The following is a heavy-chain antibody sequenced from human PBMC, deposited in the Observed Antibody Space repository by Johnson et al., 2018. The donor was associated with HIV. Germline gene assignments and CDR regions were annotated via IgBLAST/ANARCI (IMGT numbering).Heavy chain of an antibody. D-gene: IGHD2-21*01. J-gene: IGHJ3*02. CDR2: IWYDGSNK. V-gene: IGHV3-33*06. Sequence: QVQLVESGGGVVQPGRSLRLSCAASGFTFSSYGMHWVRQAPGKGLEWVAVIWYDGSNKYYTDSVKGRFPISRDNSKNTLYLQMNSLRAEDTAVYYGAKGDPVEGDVDDAFDIWGQGTMVTVSS. CDR1: GFTFSSYG. CDR3: AKGDPVEGDVDDAFDI.